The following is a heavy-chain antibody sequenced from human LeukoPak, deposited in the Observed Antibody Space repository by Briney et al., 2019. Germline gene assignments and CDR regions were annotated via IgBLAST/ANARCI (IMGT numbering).Heavy chain of an antibody. J-gene: IGHJ3*01. V-gene: IGHV4-4*02. CDR2: VYYSGSP. CDR1: GGSITIGTW. Sequence: SEALSLTCAVSGGSITIGTWWTWVRQPPGQGLEWIGEVYYSGSPNYNSSLKSRVTISLDKTKNQFLLNLTSVTAADTAVYYCARGPRKWGQGTMVTVSS. CDR3: ARGPRK.